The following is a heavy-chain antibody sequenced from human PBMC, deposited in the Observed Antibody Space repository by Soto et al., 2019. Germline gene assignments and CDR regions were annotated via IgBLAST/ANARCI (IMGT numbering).Heavy chain of an antibody. CDR3: ASSSYDILTGYYEPNYFDY. V-gene: IGHV3-23*01. D-gene: IGHD3-9*01. J-gene: IGHJ4*02. CDR2: ISGSGGST. CDR1: GFTFSSYA. Sequence: GGSLRLSCAASGFTFSSYAMSWVRQAPGKGLEWVSAISGSGGSTYYADSVKGRFTISRDNSKNTLYLQMNSLRAEDTAVYYFASSSYDILTGYYEPNYFDYWGQGTLVTVSS.